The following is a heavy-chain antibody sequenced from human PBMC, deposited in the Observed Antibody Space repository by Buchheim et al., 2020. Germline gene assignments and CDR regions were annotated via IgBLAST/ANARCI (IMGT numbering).Heavy chain of an antibody. CDR3: ARSRIMITFGGVIVIDWFDP. D-gene: IGHD3-16*02. J-gene: IGHJ5*02. CDR2: IYYSGRT. Sequence: QVQLQESGPGLVKPSQTLSLTCTVSGGSISSGGYYWSWIRQHPGKGLEWIGYIYYSGRTYYNPSLKSRVTISVDTSKNPFSLKLSSVTAADTAVYYCARSRIMITFGGVIVIDWFDPWGQGTL. CDR1: GGSISSGGYY. V-gene: IGHV4-31*03.